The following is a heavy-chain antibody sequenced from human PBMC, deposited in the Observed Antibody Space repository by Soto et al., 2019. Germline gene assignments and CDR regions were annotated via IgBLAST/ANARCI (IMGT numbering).Heavy chain of an antibody. CDR3: ARGRQQEGEYNWFDP. CDR1: GDSASSNSAA. J-gene: IGHJ5*02. Sequence: TLSLTCAISGDSASSNSAAWNWIRQSPSRGLEWLGRTYYRSKWYNDYAVSVKSRITINPDTSKNQFSLQLNSVTPEDTAVYYCARGRQQEGEYNWFDPWGQGTLVTVSS. D-gene: IGHD3-16*01. CDR2: TYYRSKWYN. V-gene: IGHV6-1*01.